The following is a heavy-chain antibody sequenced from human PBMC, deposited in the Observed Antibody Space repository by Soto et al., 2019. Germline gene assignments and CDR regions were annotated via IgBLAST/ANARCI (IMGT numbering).Heavy chain of an antibody. D-gene: IGHD2-2*01. J-gene: IGHJ4*02. Sequence: SETPSLTCAVSGGSISSGGYSWSWIRQPPGKGLEWIGYIYHSGSTYYNPSLKSRVTISVDRSKNQFSLKLSSVTAADTAVYYCARGGAAASDYWGQGTLVTVSS. CDR2: IYHSGST. CDR3: ARGGAAASDY. CDR1: GGSISSGGYS. V-gene: IGHV4-30-2*01.